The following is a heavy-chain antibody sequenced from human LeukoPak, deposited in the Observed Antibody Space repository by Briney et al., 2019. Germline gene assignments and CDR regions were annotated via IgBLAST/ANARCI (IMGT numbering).Heavy chain of an antibody. V-gene: IGHV3-7*01. Sequence: GGSLRLSCAASGFTLSSYWMSWVRQAPGKGVEWVANIKQDGSVKYYVDSVQGRFTISRDKAKNSQYLQINSLRAEDTAVYYCTRDESSSGYCSGGSCYSITPGWFDPWGQGTLVTVSS. J-gene: IGHJ5*02. CDR1: GFTLSSYW. D-gene: IGHD2-15*01. CDR3: TRDESSSGYCSGGSCYSITPGWFDP. CDR2: IKQDGSVK.